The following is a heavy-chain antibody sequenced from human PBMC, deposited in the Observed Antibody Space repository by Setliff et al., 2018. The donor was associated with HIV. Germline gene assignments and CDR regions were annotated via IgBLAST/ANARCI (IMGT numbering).Heavy chain of an antibody. D-gene: IGHD2-2*02. CDR2: VYPSDGST. Sequence: ASVKVSCKASGYTFTSYYMHWARQAPGQGLEWMGMVYPSDGSTSYAQKFQGRVTMTRDTSTSTIYMELNSLTSEDAAVYYCARDNTAFDIWGQGTMVTVSS. J-gene: IGHJ3*02. CDR1: GYTFTSYY. V-gene: IGHV1-46*01. CDR3: ARDNTAFDI.